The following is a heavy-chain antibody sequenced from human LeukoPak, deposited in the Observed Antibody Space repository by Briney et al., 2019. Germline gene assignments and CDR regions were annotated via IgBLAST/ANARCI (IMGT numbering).Heavy chain of an antibody. J-gene: IGHJ6*02. Sequence: GGSLRLSCAASGFTFSSYDMSWVRQAPGKGLEWVSAISGSGGSTYYADSVKGRFTISRDNSKNTLYLQMNSLRAEDTAVYYCAKSEDLRYFARYYGMDVWGQGTTVTVSS. CDR1: GFTFSSYD. V-gene: IGHV3-23*01. D-gene: IGHD3-9*01. CDR3: AKSEDLRYFARYYGMDV. CDR2: ISGSGGST.